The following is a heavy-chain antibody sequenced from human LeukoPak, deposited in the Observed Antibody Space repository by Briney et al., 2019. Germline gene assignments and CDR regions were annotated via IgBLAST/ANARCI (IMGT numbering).Heavy chain of an antibody. D-gene: IGHD6-13*01. Sequence: SSETLSLTCTVSGGSISSYYWSWLRQPPGKGLEWIGYIYYSGSTNYNPSLKSRVTISVDTSKNQFSLKLSSVTAADTAVYYCARGHRSSDYWGQGTLVTVSS. CDR3: ARGHRSSDY. CDR1: GGSISSYY. CDR2: IYYSGST. V-gene: IGHV4-59*01. J-gene: IGHJ4*02.